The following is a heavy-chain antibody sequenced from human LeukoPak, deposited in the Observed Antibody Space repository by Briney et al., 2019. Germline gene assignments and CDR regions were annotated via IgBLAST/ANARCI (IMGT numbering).Heavy chain of an antibody. J-gene: IGHJ3*02. V-gene: IGHV3-23*01. Sequence: GGSLRLSCAASGFTFSSYAMSWVRQAPGKGLEWVSAISGSGGSTYYADSVKGRFTISRDNSKNTLYLQMNSLRAEDTAVYYCACYYGSGMEAFDIWGQGTMVTASS. D-gene: IGHD3-10*01. CDR3: ACYYGSGMEAFDI. CDR1: GFTFSSYA. CDR2: ISGSGGST.